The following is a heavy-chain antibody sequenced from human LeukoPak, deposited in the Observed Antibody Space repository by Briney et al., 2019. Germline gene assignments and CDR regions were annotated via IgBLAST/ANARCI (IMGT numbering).Heavy chain of an antibody. CDR1: GYTFTTYG. D-gene: IGHD3-22*01. Sequence: ASVKVSCKASGYTFTTYGISWVRQAPGQGLEWLGWINSYNGNTNYAQKLQGRVTMTTDTSTTTAYMDLRSLRSDDTALYYCARNRQGLDSSGYSYFDYWGQGTLVTVSS. V-gene: IGHV1-18*01. CDR2: INSYNGNT. J-gene: IGHJ4*02. CDR3: ARNRQGLDSSGYSYFDY.